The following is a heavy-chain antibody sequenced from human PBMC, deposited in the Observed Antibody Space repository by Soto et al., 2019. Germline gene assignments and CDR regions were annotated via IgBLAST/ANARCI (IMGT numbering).Heavy chain of an antibody. CDR2: ISGSGGST. J-gene: IGHJ4*02. V-gene: IGHV3-23*01. CDR1: GFTFSSYA. D-gene: IGHD4-17*01. CDR3: ANPLRPTRGYFDY. Sequence: LRLSCAASGFTFSSYAMSWVRQAPGKGLEWVSAISGSGGSTYYADSVKGRFTIPRDNSKNTLYLQMNSLGAEDTAVYYCANPLRPTRGYFDYWGQGTMVTVYS.